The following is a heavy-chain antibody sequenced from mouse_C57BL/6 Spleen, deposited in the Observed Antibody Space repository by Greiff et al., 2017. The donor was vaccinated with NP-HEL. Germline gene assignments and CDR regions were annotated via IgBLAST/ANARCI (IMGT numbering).Heavy chain of an antibody. CDR2: IWSDGST. Sequence: VQLKQSGPGLVAPSQSLSITCTVSGFSLTSYGVHWVRQPPGKGLEWLVVIWSDGSTIYYSAPKSSLSISKDNSKSQVFLKMNSLQTDDTAMYYCARQPRGSSPWYFDVWGTGTTVTVSS. V-gene: IGHV2-6-1*01. CDR1: GFSLTSYG. D-gene: IGHD1-1*01. J-gene: IGHJ1*03. CDR3: ARQPRGSSPWYFDV.